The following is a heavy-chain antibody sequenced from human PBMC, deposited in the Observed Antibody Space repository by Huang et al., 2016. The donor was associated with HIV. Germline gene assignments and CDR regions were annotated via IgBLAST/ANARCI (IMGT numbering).Heavy chain of an antibody. Sequence: HLVESGGGSVRPGESLKLSCVATGFDFSTHIFTWVRQAPRSGLEWISHVGDNDQKVSYANSVRGRCTISRDHARQSIYLQMRNLRPSDTGKYYCVRDTKYRGGFYNYYYMDVWGNGTAVTVSS. CDR3: VRDTKYRGGFYNYYYMDV. V-gene: IGHV3-48*01. D-gene: IGHD5-12*01. CDR1: GFDFSTHI. J-gene: IGHJ6*03. CDR2: VGDNDQKV.